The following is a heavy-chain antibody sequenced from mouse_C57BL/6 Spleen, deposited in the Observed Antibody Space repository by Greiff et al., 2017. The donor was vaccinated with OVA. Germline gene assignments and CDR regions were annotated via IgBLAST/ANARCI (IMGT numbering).Heavy chain of an antibody. CDR1: GYTFTSYW. CDR2: IDPSDSYT. D-gene: IGHD1-1*01. V-gene: IGHV1-50*01. J-gene: IGHJ2*01. Sequence: QVQLQQPGAELVKPGASVKLSCKASGYTFTSYWMQWVKQRPGQGLEWIGEIDPSDSYTNYNQKFKGKATLTVDTSSSTAYMQLSSLTSEDSAVYYCARGVATGDYFDYWGQGTTLTVSS. CDR3: ARGVATGDYFDY.